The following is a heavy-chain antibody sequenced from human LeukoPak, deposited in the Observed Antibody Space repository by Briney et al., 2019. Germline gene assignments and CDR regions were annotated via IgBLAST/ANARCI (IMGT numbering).Heavy chain of an antibody. V-gene: IGHV1-8*03. CDR2: MNPNSGNT. J-gene: IGHJ4*02. Sequence: ASVKVSCKASGYTFTSYDINWVRQATGQGLEWMGWMNPNSGNTGYAQNFQGRVTITRNTSISTAYMELSSLRSEDTAVYYCARHGGYSYGVDYWGQGTLVTVSS. CDR1: GYTFTSYD. D-gene: IGHD5-18*01. CDR3: ARHGGYSYGVDY.